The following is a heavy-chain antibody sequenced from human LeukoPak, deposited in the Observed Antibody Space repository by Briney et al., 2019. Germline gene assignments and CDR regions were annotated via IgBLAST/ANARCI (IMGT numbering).Heavy chain of an antibody. V-gene: IGHV3-66*02. CDR3: ARDPHYYDSSGYLVRGAFDI. Sequence: PGGSLRLSCAASGFTVSSNYMSWVRQAPGKGLEWVSVIYSGGSTYYADSVKGRFTISRDNSKNTLYLQMNSLRAEDTAVYYCARDPHYYDSSGYLVRGAFDIWGQGTMVTVYS. CDR1: GFTVSSNY. D-gene: IGHD3-22*01. J-gene: IGHJ3*02. CDR2: IYSGGST.